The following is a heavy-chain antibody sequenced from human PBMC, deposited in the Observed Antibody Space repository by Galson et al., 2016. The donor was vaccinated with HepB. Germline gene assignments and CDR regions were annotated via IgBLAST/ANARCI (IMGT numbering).Heavy chain of an antibody. J-gene: IGHJ4*02. V-gene: IGHV3-15*01. CDR2: IQSKTDGGTT. Sequence: SLRLSCAASGFNFNNAWMTWVRQAPGKGLEWVGRIQSKTDGGTTDYAAPVKGRFTISRDDSKNTLYLQMNSLRAEDTAVYYCAKEETSDAWLVPRYFDYWGQGTLVTVSS. CDR3: AKEETSDAWLVPRYFDY. CDR1: GFNFNNAW. D-gene: IGHD6-19*01.